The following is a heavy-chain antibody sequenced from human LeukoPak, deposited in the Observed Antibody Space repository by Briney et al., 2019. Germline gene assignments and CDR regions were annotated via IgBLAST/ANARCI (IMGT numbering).Heavy chain of an antibody. CDR3: ARGQLYYYDSSGGRTYTDY. CDR1: GFTFSSYS. CDR2: FSGSSSTI. V-gene: IGHV3-48*01. D-gene: IGHD3-22*01. Sequence: GGSLRLSCAASGFTFSSYSMNWVRQAPGKGLEGVSYFSGSSSTIYYADSVKGRFTISRDNAKNSLYLQMNSLRAEDTAVYYCARGQLYYYDSSGGRTYTDYWGQGTLVTVSS. J-gene: IGHJ4*02.